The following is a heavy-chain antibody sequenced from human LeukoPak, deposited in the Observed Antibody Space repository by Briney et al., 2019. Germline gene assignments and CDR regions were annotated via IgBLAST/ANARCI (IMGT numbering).Heavy chain of an antibody. CDR2: INPNSGGT. J-gene: IGHJ4*02. D-gene: IGHD4-23*01. Sequence: ASVKVSCKASGYTFTGYYMHWVRQAPGQGLEWMGWINPNSGGTNYAQKFQGRVTMTRDTSISTAYMKLSRLRSNDTAVYYCARVSTTVVHTPFDYWGQGTLVTVSS. V-gene: IGHV1-2*02. CDR3: ARVSTTVVHTPFDY. CDR1: GYTFTGYY.